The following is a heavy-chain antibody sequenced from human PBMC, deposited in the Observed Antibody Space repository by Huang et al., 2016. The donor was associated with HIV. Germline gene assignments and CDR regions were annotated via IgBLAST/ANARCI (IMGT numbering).Heavy chain of an antibody. D-gene: IGHD3-9*01. Sequence: QVQLVQSRAEVKKPGASVEVSCKVSEYTLTELSIHWVRQPPGKGLEWGGGFDPEIGETIYAQKFQGRVTMTEDTSTETAFMELSGLRPEDTAVYYCATGFDVFFDFWGQGTLVTVSS. V-gene: IGHV1-24*01. CDR3: ATGFDVFFDF. CDR2: FDPEIGET. J-gene: IGHJ4*02. CDR1: EYTLTELS.